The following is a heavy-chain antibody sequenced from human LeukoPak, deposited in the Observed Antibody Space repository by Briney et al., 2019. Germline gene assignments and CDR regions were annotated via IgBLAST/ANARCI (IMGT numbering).Heavy chain of an antibody. Sequence: GRSLRLSCAASGFTFSSYGMHWVRQAPGKGLEWVAVISYDGSNKYYADSVKGRFTISRDNSKNTLYLQMNSLRAEDTAVYYCAKDLPDYDFWSGSFDIWGQGTMVTVSS. CDR1: GFTFSSYG. CDR3: AKDLPDYDFWSGSFDI. J-gene: IGHJ3*02. D-gene: IGHD3-3*01. CDR2: ISYDGSNK. V-gene: IGHV3-30*18.